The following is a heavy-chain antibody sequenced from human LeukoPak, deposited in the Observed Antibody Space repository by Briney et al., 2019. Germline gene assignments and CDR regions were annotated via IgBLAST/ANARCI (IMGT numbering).Heavy chain of an antibody. CDR2: ISKTDGST. V-gene: IGHV3-23*01. CDR3: AKHGYSSGWYYFDY. Sequence: PGGSLRLSCAASGFTFRSYDTSWVRQAPGKGLEWVATISGISKTDGSTYYADSVKGRFTISRDNSKNTLYLQMNSLRAEDTAVYYCAKHGYSSGWYYFDYWGQGTLVTVSS. J-gene: IGHJ4*02. CDR1: GFTFRSYD. D-gene: IGHD6-19*01.